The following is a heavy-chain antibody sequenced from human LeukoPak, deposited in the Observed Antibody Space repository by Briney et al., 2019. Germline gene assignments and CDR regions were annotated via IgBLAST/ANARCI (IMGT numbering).Heavy chain of an antibody. D-gene: IGHD2-2*01. CDR3: AKVSFHGGYQLLGGLDY. CDR2: ISYDGSNK. Sequence: PGGSLRLSCAASGFTFSSYGMHWVRQAPGKGLEWVAVISYDGSNKYYADSVKGRFTISRDNSKNTLYLQMNSLRAEDTAVYYCAKVSFHGGYQLLGGLDYWGQGTLVTVSS. V-gene: IGHV3-30*18. CDR1: GFTFSSYG. J-gene: IGHJ4*02.